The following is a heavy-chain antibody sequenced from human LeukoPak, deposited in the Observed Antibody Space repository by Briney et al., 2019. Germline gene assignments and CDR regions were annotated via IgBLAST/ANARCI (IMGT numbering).Heavy chain of an antibody. V-gene: IGHV3-9*01. CDR2: ISWNSGSI. CDR1: GFTFDDYA. J-gene: IGHJ4*02. Sequence: GGSLRLSCAASGFTFDDYAMHWVRQAPGKGLEWVSGISWNSGSIGYADSVKGRFTISRDNAKNSLYLQMNSLRADDTAVYYCARGGAAAGIYPDYWGQGTLVTVSS. D-gene: IGHD6-13*01. CDR3: ARGGAAAGIYPDY.